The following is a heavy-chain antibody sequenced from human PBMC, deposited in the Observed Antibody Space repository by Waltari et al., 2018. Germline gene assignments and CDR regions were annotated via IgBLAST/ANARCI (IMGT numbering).Heavy chain of an antibody. J-gene: IGHJ4*02. CDR2: ISSSRGAR. CDR1: GLTFTSHA. CDR3: ASDPSIGSNLYRYFDF. Sequence: EVQLVESGGGLVQPGGSLRLSCAASGLTFTSHAMNWVRQAPGKGVEWGSYISSSRGARYYADSVKGRFTISRDNAKNSRYLQMNSLRADDTAVYYCASDPSIGSNLYRYFDFWGQGTLVTVSS. D-gene: IGHD2-8*01. V-gene: IGHV3-48*01.